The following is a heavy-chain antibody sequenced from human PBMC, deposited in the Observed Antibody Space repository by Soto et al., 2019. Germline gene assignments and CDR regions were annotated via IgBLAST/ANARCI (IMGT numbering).Heavy chain of an antibody. CDR3: ARDRWMSRATWFDP. Sequence: QVELQQSGPGLVKASETLSLSCTVFGGSIDSYYWSWIRQAPGKGLEWIGHISDSGTTNYNPSLGSRVTISVDTSRKLFSLKLSSVTAADTAVYFCARDRWMSRATWFDPWGPGTLVTVSS. J-gene: IGHJ5*02. V-gene: IGHV4-59*12. CDR2: ISDSGTT. CDR1: GGSIDSYY. D-gene: IGHD2-2*03.